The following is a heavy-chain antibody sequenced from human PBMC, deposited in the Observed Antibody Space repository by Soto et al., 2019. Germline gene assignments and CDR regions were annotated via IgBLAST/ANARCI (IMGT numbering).Heavy chain of an antibody. D-gene: IGHD3-10*01. V-gene: IGHV1-8*01. J-gene: IGHJ3*02. Sequence: ASVKVSCKASGYTFSTYDINWVRQATGQGLEWMGWMNPNSGNTGYAQKFQGRVTMTRNTSISTAYMELSSLRSEDTAVYYCARRRGYGSGGKDAFDIGGQGTRVTVS. CDR3: ARRRGYGSGGKDAFDI. CDR1: GYTFSTYD. CDR2: MNPNSGNT.